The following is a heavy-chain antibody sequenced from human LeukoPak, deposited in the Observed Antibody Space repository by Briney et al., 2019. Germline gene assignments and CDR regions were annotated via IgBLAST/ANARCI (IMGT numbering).Heavy chain of an antibody. J-gene: IGHJ1*01. CDR2: ISGSGGST. V-gene: IGHV3-23*01. CDR3: AKDRTTRGAVAEYFQH. D-gene: IGHD1-7*01. CDR1: GFTFSIYW. Sequence: GGSLRLSCAASGFTFSIYWMHWVRQAPGKGLEWVSAISGSGGSTYYADSVKGRFTISRDNSKNTLYLQMSSLRAEDTAVYYCAKDRTTRGAVAEYFQHWGQGTLVTVSS.